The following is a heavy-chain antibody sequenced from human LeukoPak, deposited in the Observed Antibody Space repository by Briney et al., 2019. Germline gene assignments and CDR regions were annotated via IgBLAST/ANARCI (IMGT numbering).Heavy chain of an antibody. D-gene: IGHD3-22*01. CDR2: IYYNGGT. CDR3: ARAFYYDSSRFYQYFDF. J-gene: IGHJ4*02. V-gene: IGHV4-59*11. Sequence: SETLSLTCTVYGGSINSHYWSWIRQPPGKGPEWIGYIYYNGGTHYNPSLKSRVTISVDSSKNQFSLKLTSVTAADTAVYYCARAFYYDSSRFYQYFDFWGRGNLVTVSS. CDR1: GGSINSHY.